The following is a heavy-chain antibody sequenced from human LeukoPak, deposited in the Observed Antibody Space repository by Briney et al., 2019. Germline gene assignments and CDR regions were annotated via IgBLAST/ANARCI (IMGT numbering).Heavy chain of an antibody. V-gene: IGHV4-30-4*07. D-gene: IGHD2-21*01. J-gene: IGHJ3*02. Sequence: SQTLSLTCAVSGGSISSGGYSWIWIRQPPGKGLEWIGYIHYSGSTNYNPSLKSRVTTSVDTSKKQFSLKLRSVTAADTAVYYCARSVSWGLLVRDDAFDIWGQGTMVTVSS. CDR2: IHYSGST. CDR3: ARSVSWGLLVRDDAFDI. CDR1: GGSISSGGYS.